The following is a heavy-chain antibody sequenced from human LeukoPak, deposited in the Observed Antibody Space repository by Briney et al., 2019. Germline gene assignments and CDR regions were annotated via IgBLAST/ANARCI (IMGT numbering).Heavy chain of an antibody. Sequence: SSVKVSFKASGGTFISYAISWVRQAPGQGREWMGRIIPILGIANYAQKFQGRVTITADKSTRTAYMELSSLRSEDTAVYYCARGGLDSWFDPWGQGTLVTVSS. D-gene: IGHD2-2*03. CDR3: ARGGLDSWFDP. CDR1: GGTFISYA. V-gene: IGHV1-69*04. J-gene: IGHJ5*02. CDR2: IIPILGIA.